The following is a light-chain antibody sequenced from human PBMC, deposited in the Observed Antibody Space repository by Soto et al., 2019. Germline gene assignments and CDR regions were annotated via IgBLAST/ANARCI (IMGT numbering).Light chain of an antibody. CDR2: DAS. J-gene: IGKJ1*01. CDR1: QSVSSY. V-gene: IGKV3-11*01. Sequence: DIVLTQSPATLSLSPGERATLSCRASQSVSSYLAWYQQKPGQAPSLLIYDASNRATGIPARFSGSGSGTDFTLTISSLEPEDFAVYYCQQRSNWPWTFGQGTKVDIK. CDR3: QQRSNWPWT.